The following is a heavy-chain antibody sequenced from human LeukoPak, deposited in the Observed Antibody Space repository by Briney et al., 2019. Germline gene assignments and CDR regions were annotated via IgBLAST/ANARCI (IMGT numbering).Heavy chain of an antibody. J-gene: IGHJ4*02. Sequence: GGYLRLSCAASGFTFSSYWMSWVRQAPGKGLEWVANIKQDGSEKYYVDSVKGRFTISRDNAKNSLYLQMHSLRAEDTAVYYRARGPPGPVRGGDYWGQGTLVTVSS. CDR2: IKQDGSEK. V-gene: IGHV3-7*03. D-gene: IGHD3-10*01. CDR3: ARGPPGPVRGGDY. CDR1: GFTFSSYW.